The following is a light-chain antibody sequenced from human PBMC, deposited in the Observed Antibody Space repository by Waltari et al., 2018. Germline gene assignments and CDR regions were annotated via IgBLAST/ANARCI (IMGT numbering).Light chain of an antibody. V-gene: IGKV6-21*02. CDR2: FAS. CDR3: HQSSVLPYT. Sequence: TCLASQSIGSTLHWYQQKPDQSPKLLIKFASQSISGVPSRFSGSGSGTDFTLTISSLEAEDAATYYCHQSSVLPYTFGQGAKLEIK. J-gene: IGKJ2*01. CDR1: QSIGST.